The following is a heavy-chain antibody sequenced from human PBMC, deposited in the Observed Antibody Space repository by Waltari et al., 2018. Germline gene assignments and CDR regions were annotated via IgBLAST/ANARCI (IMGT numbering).Heavy chain of an antibody. V-gene: IGHV4-31*03. CDR1: GGSISSGGYY. J-gene: IGHJ4*02. D-gene: IGHD1-1*01. CDR3: ARGTTGTTYDY. Sequence: QVQLQESGPGLVKPSQTLSLTCTVSGGSISSGGYYWSWIRQHPGKGLEWIGYIYYSGSTYYNPSLKSRVTISVDTAKNQFSLKLSSVTAADTAGYYCARGTTGTTYDYWGQGTLVTVSS. CDR2: IYYSGST.